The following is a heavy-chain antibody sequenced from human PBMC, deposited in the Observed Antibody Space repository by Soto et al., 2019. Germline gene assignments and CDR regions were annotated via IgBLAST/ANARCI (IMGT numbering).Heavy chain of an antibody. CDR3: ARTYYYGSGSYSQSDWFDP. V-gene: IGHV4-4*02. CDR2: IYHSGST. CDR1: CGSISSSNW. J-gene: IGHJ5*02. Sequence: SETLSLTCAVSCGSISSSNWWSWVRQPPGKGLEWIGEIYHSGSTNYNPSLKSRVTISVDKSKNQFSLKLSSVTAADTAVYYCARTYYYGSGSYSQSDWFDPWGQGTLVTVSS. D-gene: IGHD3-10*01.